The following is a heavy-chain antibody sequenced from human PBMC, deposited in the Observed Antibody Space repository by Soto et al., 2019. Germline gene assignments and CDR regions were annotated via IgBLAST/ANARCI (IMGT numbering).Heavy chain of an antibody. CDR1: GGSISSNY. J-gene: IGHJ6*02. V-gene: IGHV4-4*07. CDR2: IYTSGST. CDR3: ARGNCSSPNCYSFAGYYGMDV. D-gene: IGHD2-2*01. Sequence: SETLSLTCTVSGGSISSNYWSWIRQPAGKGLEWIGRIYTSGSTNYNPSLKSRVTMSLDTSNNQFSLKLTSVTAADTALYYCARGNCSSPNCYSFAGYYGMDVWGQGTTVTVSS.